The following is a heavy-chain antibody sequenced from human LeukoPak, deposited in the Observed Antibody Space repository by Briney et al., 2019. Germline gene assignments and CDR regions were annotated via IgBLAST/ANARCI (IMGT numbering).Heavy chain of an antibody. V-gene: IGHV4-39*01. D-gene: IGHD6-19*01. CDR3: ARRPKEQWLTPFDY. J-gene: IGHJ4*02. CDR2: IYYSGST. CDR1: GGSISSSSYY. Sequence: SETLSLTCTVSGGSISSSSYYWGWIRQPPGKGLEWIGSIYYSGSTYYNPSLKSRVTISVDTSKNQFSLKLSSVTPADTAVYYCARRPKEQWLTPFDYWGQGTLVTVSS.